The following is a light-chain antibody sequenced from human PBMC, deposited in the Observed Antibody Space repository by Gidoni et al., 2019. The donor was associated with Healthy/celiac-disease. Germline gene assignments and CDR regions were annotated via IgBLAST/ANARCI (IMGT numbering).Light chain of an antibody. CDR3: QQYDNLPLT. CDR1: QDISNY. J-gene: IGKJ4*01. Sequence: DIQMTQSPSSLSASVGDRVTITCQASQDISNYLIWYQQKPGKAPKLLIYDASNLETGVPSRCSGSGSGTDFTFTISSLQPEDIATYYCQQYDNLPLTFXGXTKVEIK. CDR2: DAS. V-gene: IGKV1-33*01.